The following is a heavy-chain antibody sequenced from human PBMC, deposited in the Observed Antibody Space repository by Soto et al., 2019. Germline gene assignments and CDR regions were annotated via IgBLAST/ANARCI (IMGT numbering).Heavy chain of an antibody. J-gene: IGHJ6*02. CDR1: GFTFSSYA. CDR3: AKDKDWSGVYGMDV. CDR2: VSGTGGSA. Sequence: EVQLLESGGGLVRPGGSLRLSCAASGFTFSSYAMTWVRQAPGKGLEWVSGVSGTGGSAYYADSVKGRFTISRDNSKNTLYLQMNGLRAEDTAVYYCAKDKDWSGVYGMDVWGQGTTVTVSS. V-gene: IGHV3-23*01. D-gene: IGHD3-3*01.